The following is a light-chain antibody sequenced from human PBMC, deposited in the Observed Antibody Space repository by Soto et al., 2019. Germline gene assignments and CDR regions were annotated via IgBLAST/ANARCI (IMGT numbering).Light chain of an antibody. Sequence: QSALTQPASVSGSPGQSITISCTGTSSDVGSYNLVSWYQQYPGKAPKLIIYEGSKRPSGVSNRFSGSTSGNTASLTISGLQAEDEADYHCCSYAGSSTWVFGGGTKVTV. CDR3: CSYAGSSTWV. CDR2: EGS. V-gene: IGLV2-23*01. J-gene: IGLJ3*02. CDR1: SSDVGSYNL.